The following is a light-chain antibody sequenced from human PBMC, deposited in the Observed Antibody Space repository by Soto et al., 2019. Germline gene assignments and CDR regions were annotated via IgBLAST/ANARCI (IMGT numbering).Light chain of an antibody. J-gene: IGKJ1*01. CDR1: QSLSGW. CDR2: DTS. CDR3: QQYNSYSRT. Sequence: SHMTXSSSTLSXSXLXXFXXXLRASQSLSGWLAWYQQKPGKAPNLLIYDTSTLKSGVPSRFSGSGSGTDFTLTISSLQPEDFATYYCQQYNSYSRTFGQGTKVDIK. V-gene: IGKV1-5*01.